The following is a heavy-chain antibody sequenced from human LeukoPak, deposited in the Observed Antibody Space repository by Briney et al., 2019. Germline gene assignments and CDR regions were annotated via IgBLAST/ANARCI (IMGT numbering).Heavy chain of an antibody. CDR1: GGSISSGGYY. D-gene: IGHD1-26*01. Sequence: SETLSLTCTVSGGSISSGGYYWSWIRQHPGKGLEWIGYIYYSGSTYYNPSLKSRVTISVDTSKNQFSLKLSSVTAADTAVYYCARVMIVGATQDTFDIWGQGTMVTVSS. CDR3: ARVMIVGATQDTFDI. V-gene: IGHV4-31*03. CDR2: IYYSGST. J-gene: IGHJ3*02.